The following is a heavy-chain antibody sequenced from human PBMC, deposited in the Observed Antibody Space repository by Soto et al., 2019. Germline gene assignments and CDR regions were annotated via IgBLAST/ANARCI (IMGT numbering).Heavy chain of an antibody. CDR2: IYYSGST. CDR3: ASGYYDFWSGYGVSSWFDP. D-gene: IGHD3-3*01. Sequence: LSLTCTVSGGSISSSSYYWGWIRQPPGKGLEWIGSIYYSGSTYYNPSLKSRVTISVDTSKNQFSLKLSSVTAADTAVYYCASGYYDFWSGYGVSSWFDPWGQGTLVTVSS. J-gene: IGHJ5*02. V-gene: IGHV4-39*01. CDR1: GGSISSSSYY.